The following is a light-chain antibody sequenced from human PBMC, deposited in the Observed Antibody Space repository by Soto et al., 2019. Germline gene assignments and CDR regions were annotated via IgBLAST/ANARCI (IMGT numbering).Light chain of an antibody. CDR1: QSVGFN. Sequence: ETSMTQSPATLAGSPGERATLSCGAIQSVGFNVAWYQQKPGQAPRLLIYGASTRATGIPARFSGSGSGTDFSLTISSLQSEDFAVYYCQQYNSWPPGTFGQGTKVDIK. CDR2: GAS. V-gene: IGKV3-15*01. CDR3: QQYNSWPPGT. J-gene: IGKJ1*01.